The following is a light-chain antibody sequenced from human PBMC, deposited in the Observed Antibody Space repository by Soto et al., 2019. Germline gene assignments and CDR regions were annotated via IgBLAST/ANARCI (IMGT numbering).Light chain of an antibody. Sequence: EIVMTQSPATLSVSPGERATLSCRASQSVGSNLAWYQQKPGQAPRLLIYGASTRATGIPARFTGSGSGTEFTLTISSLQSEDFAVYYCQQYNNWPRTFGQETRVDIK. CDR3: QQYNNWPRT. V-gene: IGKV3-15*01. CDR2: GAS. J-gene: IGKJ1*01. CDR1: QSVGSN.